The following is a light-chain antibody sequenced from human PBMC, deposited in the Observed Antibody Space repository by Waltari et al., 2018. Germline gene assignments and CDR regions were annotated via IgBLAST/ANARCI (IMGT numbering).Light chain of an antibody. V-gene: IGLV1-47*01. J-gene: IGLJ1*01. CDR3: AAWDDSLSVSYV. Sequence: QSVLTQPPSTSGTPGQRVSISCAGSSSTIGNNYVFWDQHLPGTAPKLPIYRTNQRPPRVPDRFSGSKSGTSASLAISGLRPEDEATYYCAAWDDSLSVSYVFGTGTKVTVL. CDR1: SSTIGNNY. CDR2: RTN.